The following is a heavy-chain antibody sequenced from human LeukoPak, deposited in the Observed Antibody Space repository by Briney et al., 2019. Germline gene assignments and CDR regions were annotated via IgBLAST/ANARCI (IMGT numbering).Heavy chain of an antibody. CDR2: ISGSGGST. CDR1: GFTFSSYA. Sequence: GGSLRLSCAASGFTFSSYAMSWVRQAPGVGLEWVSDISGSGGSTYYADSVKGRFTIPRDNSKNTLYLQMNSLRAEDTAIYYCAKNRITVFGVVPDVWGKGTTVTLSS. CDR3: AKNRITVFGVVPDV. D-gene: IGHD3-3*01. J-gene: IGHJ6*04. V-gene: IGHV3-23*01.